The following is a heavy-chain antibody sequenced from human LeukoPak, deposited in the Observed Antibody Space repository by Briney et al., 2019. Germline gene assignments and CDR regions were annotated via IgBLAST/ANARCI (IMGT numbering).Heavy chain of an antibody. CDR2: IYHSGRT. D-gene: IGHD5-18*01. CDR1: GGSISSSNW. J-gene: IGHJ5*02. Sequence: PSETLSLTCAVSGGSISSSNWWSWVRQPPGKGLEWMGEIYHSGRTNYNPSLKSRVTISVDKSKTQFSLKLSSVTAADTAVYYCARVPDSHGLSWFDPWGQGTLVTVSS. V-gene: IGHV4-4*02. CDR3: ARVPDSHGLSWFDP.